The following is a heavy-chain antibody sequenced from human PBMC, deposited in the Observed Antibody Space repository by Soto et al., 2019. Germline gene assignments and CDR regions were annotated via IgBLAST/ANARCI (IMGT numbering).Heavy chain of an antibody. J-gene: IGHJ4*02. CDR2: ISGSGDST. Sequence: EEQLLESGGGLAQPGGSLRLSCAASGFTFRGYAMSWVRQAPGKGPEWVSGISGSGDSTYHAKSVKGRFIISRDNSKNTLYLEINSLRAEHTAVYYCAKAYGASHSPFDCWGQGTMVAVSS. V-gene: IGHV3-23*01. CDR1: GFTFRGYA. D-gene: IGHD2-21*01. CDR3: AKAYGASHSPFDC.